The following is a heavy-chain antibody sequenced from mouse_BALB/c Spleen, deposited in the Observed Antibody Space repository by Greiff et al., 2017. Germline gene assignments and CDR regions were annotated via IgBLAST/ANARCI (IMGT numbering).Heavy chain of an antibody. V-gene: IGHV5-17*02. Sequence: EVKLVESGGGLVQPGGSRKLSCAASGFTFSSFGMHWVRQAPEKGLEWVAYISSGSSTIYYADTVKGRFTISRDNPKNTLFLQMTSLRSEDTAMYYCARSGLHWGYYAMDYWGQGTSVTVSS. J-gene: IGHJ4*01. CDR1: GFTFSSFG. CDR2: ISSGSSTI. D-gene: IGHD2-4*01. CDR3: ARSGLHWGYYAMDY.